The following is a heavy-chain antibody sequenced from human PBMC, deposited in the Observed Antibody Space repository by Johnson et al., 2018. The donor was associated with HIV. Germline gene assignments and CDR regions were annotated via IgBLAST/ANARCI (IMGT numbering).Heavy chain of an antibody. CDR1: GFTFSTYW. Sequence: VQLVESGGGVVQPGGSLRLSCAASGFTFSTYWMSWVRQAPGKGLEWVANIKQDGSEKYYVDSVKGRFTISRDNAKNSLYVQMSGLRAEDTALYYCAKDLRSYGNDAFDIWGQGTMVTVSS. CDR3: AKDLRSYGNDAFDI. CDR2: IKQDGSEK. J-gene: IGHJ3*02. V-gene: IGHV3-7*03. D-gene: IGHD5-18*01.